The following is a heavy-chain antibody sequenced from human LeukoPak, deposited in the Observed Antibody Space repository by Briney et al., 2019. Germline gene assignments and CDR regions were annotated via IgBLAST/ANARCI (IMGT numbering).Heavy chain of an antibody. D-gene: IGHD5-18*01. CDR2: IYYSGST. Sequence: PSETLSLTCTVSGGSISNYYWSWIRQPPGKGLEWIGYIYYSGSTNSNPSLKSRVTISVDTSKNQFSLKLSSVTAADTAVYYCASISRERIVGYSYGYFGYWGQGTLVTVSS. CDR1: GGSISNYY. J-gene: IGHJ4*02. V-gene: IGHV4-59*12. CDR3: ASISRERIVGYSYGYFGY.